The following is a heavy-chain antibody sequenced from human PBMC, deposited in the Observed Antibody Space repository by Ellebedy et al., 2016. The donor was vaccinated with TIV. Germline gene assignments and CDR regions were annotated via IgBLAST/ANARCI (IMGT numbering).Heavy chain of an antibody. J-gene: IGHJ4*02. Sequence: GGSLRLXXAASGFTFSSYAMSWVRQAPGKGLEWVSVISGSGGSTYYADSVKGRFTISRDNSKNTLYLQMNSLRAEDTAVYYCAKGPYYYGSGSYSQWGYDYWGQGTLVTVSS. CDR3: AKGPYYYGSGSYSQWGYDY. D-gene: IGHD3-10*01. CDR2: ISGSGGST. CDR1: GFTFSSYA. V-gene: IGHV3-23*01.